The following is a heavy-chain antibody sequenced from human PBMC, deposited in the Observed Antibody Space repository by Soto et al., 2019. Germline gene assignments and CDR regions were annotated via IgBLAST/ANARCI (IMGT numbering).Heavy chain of an antibody. V-gene: IGHV3-30*18. D-gene: IGHD3-22*01. CDR1: GFTFSSYG. Sequence: GGSLRLSCAASGFTFSSYGMHWVRQAPGKGLEWVAVISYDGSNKYYADSVKGRFTISRDNSKNTLYLQMNSLRAEDTAVYYCAKEAYYYDSSGSYPNYYYYGMDVWGQGTTVTVSS. J-gene: IGHJ6*02. CDR3: AKEAYYYDSSGSYPNYYYYGMDV. CDR2: ISYDGSNK.